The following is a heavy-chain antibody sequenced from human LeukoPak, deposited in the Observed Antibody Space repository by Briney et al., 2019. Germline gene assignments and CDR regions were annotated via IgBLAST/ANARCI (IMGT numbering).Heavy chain of an antibody. J-gene: IGHJ4*02. CDR1: VFSDTTSF. V-gene: IGHV4-4*08. CDR3: ARLDVVLEGCYNH. D-gene: IGHD2-15*01. Sequence: PSETLSLTCSVSVFSDTTSFWSWIRQSPGKGLEWIGYVSSDGTTNYTPALRSRLIMSVDTAKNDISLILTSVTAADTAIYYCARLDVVLEGCYNHWGRGTLVTVSS. CDR2: VSSDGTT.